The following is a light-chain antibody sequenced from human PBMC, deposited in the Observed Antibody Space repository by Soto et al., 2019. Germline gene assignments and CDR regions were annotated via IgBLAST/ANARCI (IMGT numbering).Light chain of an antibody. J-gene: IGLJ1*01. V-gene: IGLV2-14*03. CDR2: GVT. CDR3: SSFTSDRIYV. CDR1: HNDIGTYDY. Sequence: QSVLTQPTSVSGSPGQLITISCTGNHNDIGTYDYVSWYQQHPGRAPRLLIYGVTTRPSGISDRFSASKSGLTASLTISGLQPEDEADYYCSSFTSDRIYVFGPGTKV.